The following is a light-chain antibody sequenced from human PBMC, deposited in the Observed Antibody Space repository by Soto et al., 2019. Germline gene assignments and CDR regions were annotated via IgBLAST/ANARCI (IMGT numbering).Light chain of an antibody. J-gene: IGLJ1*01. Sequence: QSALTQPASVSGSPGQSITISCTGTISDVGGYDYVSWYQQHPGKAPKLMIYDVSKRPSGVSNRFSGSKSGNTASLTISGLQADDEDDYYCSSYTTSSTYVFGTGTKLTVL. V-gene: IGLV2-14*01. CDR1: ISDVGGYDY. CDR3: SSYTTSSTYV. CDR2: DVS.